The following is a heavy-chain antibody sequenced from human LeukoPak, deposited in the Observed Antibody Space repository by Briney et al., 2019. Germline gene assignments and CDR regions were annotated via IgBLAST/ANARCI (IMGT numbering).Heavy chain of an antibody. CDR2: ISSSGSTI. Sequence: GGSLRLSCAASGFTFSDYYMSWIRQAPGKGLEWVSYISSSGSTIYYADSVKGRFTISRDNSKNTLYLQMNSLRAEDTAVYYCAKDGYCTNGVCRDAFDIWGQGTMVTVSS. CDR1: GFTFSDYY. CDR3: AKDGYCTNGVCRDAFDI. D-gene: IGHD2-8*01. J-gene: IGHJ3*02. V-gene: IGHV3-11*01.